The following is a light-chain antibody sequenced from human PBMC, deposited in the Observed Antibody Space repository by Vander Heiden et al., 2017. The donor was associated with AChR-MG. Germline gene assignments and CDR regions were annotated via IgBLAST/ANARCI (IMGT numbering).Light chain of an antibody. V-gene: IGKV1-39*01. CDR2: SAS. J-gene: IGKJ4*01. CDR3: QQSYTTLS. CDR1: QSISRY. Sequence: DIELTQSPSSLSASVGDRVTINCRASQSISRYLNWYQQKPGKAPKLLMHSASTLQSGVPSRFSGSGSGTDFTLTISRLQAEDFATYYCQQSYTTLSFGGGTKVEIK.